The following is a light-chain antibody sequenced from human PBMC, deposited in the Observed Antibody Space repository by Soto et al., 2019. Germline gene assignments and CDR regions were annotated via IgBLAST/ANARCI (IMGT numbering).Light chain of an antibody. CDR3: QQYNNWPRT. J-gene: IGKJ1*01. CDR1: QSVSSSY. V-gene: IGKV3-20*01. CDR2: GAS. Sequence: EIVLTQSPGTLSLSPGERATLSCRASQSVSSSYLAWFQQRPGQAPRLLIYGASSRATGIPDRFSGSGSGTEFTLTISSLQSEDSAVYFCQQYNNWPRTFGQGTKV.